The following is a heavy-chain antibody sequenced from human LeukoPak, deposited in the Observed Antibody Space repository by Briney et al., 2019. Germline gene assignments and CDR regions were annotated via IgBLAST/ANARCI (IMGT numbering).Heavy chain of an antibody. CDR1: GFTFSSYA. CDR2: ISGSGGST. V-gene: IGHV3-23*01. Sequence: PGGSLRLSCAASGFTFSSYAVSWVRQAPGKGLEWVSAISGSGGSTYYADSVKGRFTISRDNSKNTLYLQMNSLRAEDTAVYYCAKGYNILTNFDYWGQGTLVTVSS. CDR3: AKGYNILTNFDY. J-gene: IGHJ4*02. D-gene: IGHD3-9*01.